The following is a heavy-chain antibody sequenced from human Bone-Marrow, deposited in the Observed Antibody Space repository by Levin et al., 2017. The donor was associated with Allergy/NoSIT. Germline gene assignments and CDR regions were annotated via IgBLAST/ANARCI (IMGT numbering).Heavy chain of an antibody. CDR3: ARESYTVSKFLDSYYYYMDA. CDR2: VYTIGST. D-gene: IGHD4-17*01. CDR1: GVSISSSNYY. V-gene: IGHV4-61*02. J-gene: IGHJ6*03. Sequence: KPSETLSLTCTVSGVSISSSNYYWTWVRQPAGKGLEWIGRVYTIGSTNYNPSLKSRVTILADTSKNQFSLELTSVTAADTAVYYCARESYTVSKFLDSYYYYMDAWGKGTTVTVSS.